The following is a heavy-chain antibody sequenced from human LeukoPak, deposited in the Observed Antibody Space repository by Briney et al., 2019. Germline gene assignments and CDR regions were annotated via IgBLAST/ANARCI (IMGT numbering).Heavy chain of an antibody. Sequence: GGSLRLSCAASGFTFTNYAMDWVRQAPGKGLEWGSAISGRGGSTYYADDVKGRFTISRDTSKNTLDLQMNSLRAEDTAVYYCAKGSGDSTGYYYAYYYYYMDVWGKGTTVTVSS. J-gene: IGHJ6*03. CDR2: ISGRGGST. D-gene: IGHD3-22*01. CDR3: AKGSGDSTGYYYAYYYYYMDV. V-gene: IGHV3-23*01. CDR1: GFTFTNYA.